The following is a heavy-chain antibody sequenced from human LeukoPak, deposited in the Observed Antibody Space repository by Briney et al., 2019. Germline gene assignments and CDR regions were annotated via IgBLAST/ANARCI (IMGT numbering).Heavy chain of an antibody. J-gene: IGHJ3*02. D-gene: IGHD4-23*01. CDR1: GFTFSTYD. CDR3: ARVLPRGGGDVFDI. CDR2: IDTAGDT. Sequence: GGSLRLSCVASGFTFSTYDMHWDRQATGKGLEWVSAIDTAGDTYYPGSVKGRFTISRESAKNSLYLQMNSLTAGDTAVYYCARVLPRGGGDVFDIWGQGTMVTVSS. V-gene: IGHV3-13*01.